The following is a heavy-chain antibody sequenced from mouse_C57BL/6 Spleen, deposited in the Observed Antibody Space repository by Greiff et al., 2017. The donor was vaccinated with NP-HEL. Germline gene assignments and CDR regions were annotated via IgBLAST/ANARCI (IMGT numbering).Heavy chain of an antibody. CDR3: ARGAAQDWCAY. V-gene: IGHV1-69*01. J-gene: IGHJ3*01. CDR2: IDPSDSYT. D-gene: IGHD3-2*02. CDR1: GYTFTSYW. Sequence: QVQLQQPGAELVMPGASVKLSCKASGYTFTSYWMHWVKQRPGQGLEWIGEIDPSDSYTNYNQKFKGKSTLTVDKSSSTAYMQLSSLTSEDSAVYYCARGAAQDWCAYWGQGTLVTVSA.